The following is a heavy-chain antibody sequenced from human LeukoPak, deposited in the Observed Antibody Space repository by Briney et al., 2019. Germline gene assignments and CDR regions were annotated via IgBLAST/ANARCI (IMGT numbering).Heavy chain of an antibody. D-gene: IGHD2-2*01. Sequence: GGSLRLSCAASGFTFSSYAMHWVRQAPGKGLEFVSVIRSNGGSTYYANSVKGRFTISRDNSKNTLYLQMGSLRAEDTAVYYCARDGYCSSTSCPWAYFDFWGQGTLVTVSS. CDR1: GFTFSSYA. J-gene: IGHJ4*02. V-gene: IGHV3-64*01. CDR3: ARDGYCSSTSCPWAYFDF. CDR2: IRSNGGST.